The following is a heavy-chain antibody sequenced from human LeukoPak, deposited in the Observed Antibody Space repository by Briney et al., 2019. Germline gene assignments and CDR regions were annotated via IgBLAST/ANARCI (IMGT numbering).Heavy chain of an antibody. Sequence: GGSLRLSCVASGFSFSSYSINWVRQAPGKGLEWVSSVSSSSNNIYYPAPVKGRFTISRDNAKNSLFLLMTSLGADDTALYYCATRVRADSYYASDIWGQGTFVTVSS. V-gene: IGHV3-21*01. J-gene: IGHJ3*02. CDR1: GFSFSSYS. CDR3: ATRVRADSYYASDI. CDR2: VSSSSNNI. D-gene: IGHD2-21*01.